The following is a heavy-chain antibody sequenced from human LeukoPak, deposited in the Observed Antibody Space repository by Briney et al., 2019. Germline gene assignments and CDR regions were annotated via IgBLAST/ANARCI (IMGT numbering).Heavy chain of an antibody. CDR3: AKDRYSSSSDKDY. Sequence: GGSLRLSCAASGFTFSSHGMHWVRQAPGKGLEGVAGIWYDGSNKYYADSVKGRFTISRDNAKNTLYLQTHSLRAEDTAVYYCAKDRYSSSSDKDYWGQGTLVSVSS. D-gene: IGHD6-13*01. CDR2: IWYDGSNK. V-gene: IGHV3-33*06. J-gene: IGHJ4*02. CDR1: GFTFSSHG.